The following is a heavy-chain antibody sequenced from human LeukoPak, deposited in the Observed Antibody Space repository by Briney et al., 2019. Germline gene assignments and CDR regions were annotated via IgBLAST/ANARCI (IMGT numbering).Heavy chain of an antibody. V-gene: IGHV3-23*01. J-gene: IGHJ4*02. CDR1: GFTFSSYA. D-gene: IGHD2-15*01. CDR3: AKDYCSGGSCYSGHDY. Sequence: GGSLRLSCAASGFTFSSYAMSWVRQAPGKGLEWVSVISGSGGSTYYADSVKGRFSTSRDNSKNTLHLQMNSLRAEDTAVYYCAKDYCSGGSCYSGHDYWGQGTLVTVSS. CDR2: ISGSGGST.